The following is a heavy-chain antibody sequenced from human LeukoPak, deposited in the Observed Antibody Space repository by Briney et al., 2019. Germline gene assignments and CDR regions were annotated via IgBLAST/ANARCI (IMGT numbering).Heavy chain of an antibody. CDR3: ARMDFWSGYGFDY. J-gene: IGHJ4*02. V-gene: IGHV4-61*02. Sequence: SQTLSLTCAVSPGSMDSGLYYWTWIRQPAGKGLEWIGRISNNGGTAYNPSLRSRVTITVDTSNNHLSLKLTSVTAADTAVYYCARMDFWSGYGFDYWGQGTLVTVSS. CDR1: PGSMDSGLYY. D-gene: IGHD3-3*01. CDR2: ISNNGGT.